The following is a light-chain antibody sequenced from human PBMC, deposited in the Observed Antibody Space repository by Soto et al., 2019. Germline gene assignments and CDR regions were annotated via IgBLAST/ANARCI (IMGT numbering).Light chain of an antibody. CDR1: QSVDIN. CDR3: KQYRHWPRT. J-gene: IGKJ1*01. V-gene: IGKV3-15*01. CDR2: GAS. Sequence: EIVLTQSPATLSVSPGERVTLSCRASQSVDINLAWYQQKPGQAPRLLIYGASTRATDMSGTFSGRGSGTEFTLTISNLRPEDFAVYYCKQYRHWPRTFGQGTKVDIK.